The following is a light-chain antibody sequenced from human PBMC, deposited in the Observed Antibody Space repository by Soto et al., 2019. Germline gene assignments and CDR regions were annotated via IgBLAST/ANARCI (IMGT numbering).Light chain of an antibody. Sequence: LAEHSSVSGSHGQSITISCTGTSSDVGGYIYVSWYQQHPGKAPKLMIYDVTSRPSGVSYRFSGSKSGNTASLTISGLQAEDEADYYCSSYTTSSSYVFGTGTKVTVL. CDR2: DVT. CDR3: SSYTTSSSYV. CDR1: SSDVGGYIY. V-gene: IGLV2-14*01. J-gene: IGLJ1*01.